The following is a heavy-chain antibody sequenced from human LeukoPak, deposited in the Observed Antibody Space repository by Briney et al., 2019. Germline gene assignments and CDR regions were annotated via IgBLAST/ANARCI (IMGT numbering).Heavy chain of an antibody. CDR2: MNPNSGNT. CDR1: GYTFTSYD. Sequence: GASVKVSCKASGYTFTSYDINWVRQATGQGLEWMGWMNPNSGNTGYAQKFQGRVTMTRNTSISTAYMELSSLRSEDTAVYYCAREGLEYSSSWYRYMDVWGKGTTVTVSS. D-gene: IGHD6-13*01. CDR3: AREGLEYSSSWYRYMDV. V-gene: IGHV1-8*01. J-gene: IGHJ6*03.